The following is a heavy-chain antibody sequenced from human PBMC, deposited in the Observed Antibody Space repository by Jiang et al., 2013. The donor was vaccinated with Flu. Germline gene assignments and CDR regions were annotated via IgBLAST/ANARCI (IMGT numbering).Heavy chain of an antibody. V-gene: IGHV4-39*07. Sequence: GSGLVKPSETLSLTCTVSGGSISSSSYYWGWIRQPPGKGLEWIGSIYYSGSSYYNPSLKSGVTISVDTSKNQFSLKVTSVTAADTAVYYCSRFDRSGFGYYFDYWGQGTLVTVSS. CDR1: GGSISSSSYY. D-gene: IGHD3-22*01. J-gene: IGHJ4*02. CDR3: SRFDRSGFGYYFDY. CDR2: IYYSGSS.